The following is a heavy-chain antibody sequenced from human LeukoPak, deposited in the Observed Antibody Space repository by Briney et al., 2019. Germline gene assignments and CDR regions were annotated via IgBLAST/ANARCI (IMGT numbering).Heavy chain of an antibody. CDR1: GFTFDDYG. CDR3: ARDPAPRVIAANEYFQH. CDR2: INWNGGST. V-gene: IGHV3-20*04. Sequence: GGSLRLSCAASGFTFDDYGMSWVRQAPGKGLEWVSGINWNGGSTGYADSVKGRFIISRDNAKNSLYLQMNSLRAEDTALYYCARDPAPRVIAANEYFQHWGQGTLVTVSS. D-gene: IGHD6-13*01. J-gene: IGHJ1*01.